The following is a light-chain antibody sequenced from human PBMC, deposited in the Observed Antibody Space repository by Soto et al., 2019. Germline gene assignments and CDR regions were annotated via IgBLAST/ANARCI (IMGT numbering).Light chain of an antibody. CDR1: QGISSY. CDR2: AAS. CDR3: QQFNSYPLT. J-gene: IGKJ4*01. V-gene: IGKV1-9*01. Sequence: DIQLTQSPSLLSASVGDRDTITCRASQGISSYLAWYQQKPGKAPKLLIYAASTLQSGVPSRFSGSGSGTEFTLTISSLQPEDFATYYCQQFNSYPLTFGGGTKVDIK.